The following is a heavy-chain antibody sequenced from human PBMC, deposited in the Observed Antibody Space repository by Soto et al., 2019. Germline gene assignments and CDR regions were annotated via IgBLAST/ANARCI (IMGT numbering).Heavy chain of an antibody. J-gene: IGHJ4*02. CDR3: AKDIGFQQHLFVFDL. D-gene: IGHD3-10*02. CDR2: IIPMFSSS. CDR1: GGTFSDYA. Sequence: SVKVSCKXSGGTFSDYAFSWVRQAPGQGLEWMGGIIPMFSSSSFAQKFQGRLTITADDSTSTAYMSLSSLGSADTAMYYCAKDIGFQQHLFVFDLWGPGTLVTVSS. V-gene: IGHV1-69*13.